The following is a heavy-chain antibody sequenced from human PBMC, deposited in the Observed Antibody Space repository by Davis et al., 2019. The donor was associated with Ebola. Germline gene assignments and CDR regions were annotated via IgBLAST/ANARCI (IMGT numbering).Heavy chain of an antibody. Sequence: GESLKISCAASGFTFSSYSMNWVRQAPGKGLEWVSSISSSSSYIYYADSVKGRFTISRDNAKNSLYLQMNRLSAEDTALYYCAKDSVYGMDVWGQGTTVTVSS. J-gene: IGHJ6*02. CDR3: AKDSVYGMDV. CDR1: GFTFSSYS. V-gene: IGHV3-21*04. CDR2: ISSSSSYI.